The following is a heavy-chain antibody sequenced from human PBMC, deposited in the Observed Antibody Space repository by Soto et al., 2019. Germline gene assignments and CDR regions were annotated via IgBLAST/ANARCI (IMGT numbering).Heavy chain of an antibody. CDR3: ASGVGTAMADLDY. CDR2: IIPIFGTA. Sequence: VASVKVSCKASGGTFSSYAISWVRQAPGQGLEWMGGIIPIFGTANYAQKFQGRVTITADESTSTAYMELSSLRSEDTAVYYCASGVGTAMADLDYWGQGTLVTVSS. J-gene: IGHJ4*02. CDR1: GGTFSSYA. D-gene: IGHD5-18*01. V-gene: IGHV1-69*13.